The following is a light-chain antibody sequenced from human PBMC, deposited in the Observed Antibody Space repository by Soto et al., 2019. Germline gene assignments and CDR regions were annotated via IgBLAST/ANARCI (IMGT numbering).Light chain of an antibody. CDR3: QQTFNTPWT. J-gene: IGKJ1*01. Sequence: DIQMTQSPSSLSASVGDSITITCRASQRISNFLNWYQHKPGKAPRLLIYGASTLQSGVPSRFSGSGSGTDFPLTIGSLQPEDFATYYCQQTFNTPWTFGQGTKVEIK. CDR2: GAS. CDR1: QRISNF. V-gene: IGKV1-39*01.